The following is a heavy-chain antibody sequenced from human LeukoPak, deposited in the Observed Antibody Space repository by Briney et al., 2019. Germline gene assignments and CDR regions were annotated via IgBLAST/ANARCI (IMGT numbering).Heavy chain of an antibody. CDR1: GFTFSSYG. Sequence: GGSLRLSCAASGFTFSSYGMIWVRQAPGKGREWVSYISSSSRPIYYADSVKGRFTIYRDNDKNSLYLQMNSLSAEDTAVYYCARSQYSSGWYPDYWGQGTLVTVSS. J-gene: IGHJ4*02. CDR2: ISSSSRPI. D-gene: IGHD6-19*01. CDR3: ARSQYSSGWYPDY. V-gene: IGHV3-48*01.